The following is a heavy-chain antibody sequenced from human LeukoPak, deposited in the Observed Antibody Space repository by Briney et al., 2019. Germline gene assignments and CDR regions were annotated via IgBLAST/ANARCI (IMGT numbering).Heavy chain of an antibody. CDR2: IYSGGST. Sequence: GGSLRLSCAASGFTVSSNYMSWVRQAPGKGLEWVSVIYSGGSTYYADSVKGRFTISRDNSKNTLYLQMNSLRAEDTALYYCARANNWNYPYYFDCWGQGTLVIVSS. D-gene: IGHD1-7*01. V-gene: IGHV3-53*01. CDR1: GFTVSSNY. CDR3: ARANNWNYPYYFDC. J-gene: IGHJ4*02.